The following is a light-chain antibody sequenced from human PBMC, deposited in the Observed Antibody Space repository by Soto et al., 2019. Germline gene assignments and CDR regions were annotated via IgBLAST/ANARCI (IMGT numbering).Light chain of an antibody. CDR2: GNS. Sequence: QAVVTQPPSVSGAPGQRVTISCTGSSSNIGAGYDVHWYQQLPGTAPKLLIYGNSNRPSGVPDRFTGSKSGTSASLAITGLQAEDEADYCCQSYDSSLSGLLFGGGTQLTVL. V-gene: IGLV1-40*01. CDR3: QSYDSSLSGLL. CDR1: SSNIGAGYD. J-gene: IGLJ2*01.